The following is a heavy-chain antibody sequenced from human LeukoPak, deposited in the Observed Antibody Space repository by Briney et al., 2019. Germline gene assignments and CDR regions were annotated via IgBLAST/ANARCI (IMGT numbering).Heavy chain of an antibody. V-gene: IGHV1-18*04. J-gene: IGHJ4*02. Sequence: ASVKVSCKASGYTFTGYYMHWVRQAPGQGLEWMGWISAYNGNTNYAQKLQGRVTMTTDTSTSTAYMEPRSLRSDDTAVYYCARLKTDYYDSSDLDYWGQGTLVTVSS. CDR2: ISAYNGNT. CDR3: ARLKTDYYDSSDLDY. D-gene: IGHD3-22*01. CDR1: GYTFTGYY.